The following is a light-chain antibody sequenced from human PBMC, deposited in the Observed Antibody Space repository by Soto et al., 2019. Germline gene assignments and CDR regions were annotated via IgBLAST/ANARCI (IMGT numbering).Light chain of an antibody. CDR1: QSVSNY. CDR3: QQRSNWPLT. V-gene: IGKV3-11*01. CDR2: EAS. J-gene: IGKJ4*01. Sequence: ENGLTPFPAPLSISPGERAPPSRRASQSVSNYLAWYQQKPGQAPRLLIYEASNRASGIPARFSGRGSGTDFTLTISSLEPEDFAVYYCQQRSNWPLTFGGGTKVDIK.